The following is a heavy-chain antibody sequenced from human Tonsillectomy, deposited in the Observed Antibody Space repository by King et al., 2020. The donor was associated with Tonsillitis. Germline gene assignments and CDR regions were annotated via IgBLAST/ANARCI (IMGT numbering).Heavy chain of an antibody. D-gene: IGHD3-9*01. V-gene: IGHV3-43D*03. J-gene: IGHJ5*02. CDR3: AKGGNYDILTGYLWFDP. Sequence: VQLVESGGVVVQSGGSLRLSCAASGFTFDDYAMHWVRQAPGKGLEWVSLISWDGGSTYYADSVKGRFTISRDNSKNSLYLQMNSLRAEDTALYYCAKGGNYDILTGYLWFDPWGQGTLVTVSS. CDR2: ISWDGGST. CDR1: GFTFDDYA.